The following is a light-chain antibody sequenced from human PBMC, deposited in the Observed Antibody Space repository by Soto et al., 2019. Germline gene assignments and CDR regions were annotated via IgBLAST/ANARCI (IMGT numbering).Light chain of an antibody. Sequence: EIVMTQSPATLSVSPGERATLSCRASQSVSSNLAWYQQKPGQAPRLLIYGASTRATGIPARFSGSGSGTDFTLTISSLQYEDVAVYYCQQYNNWPPLTFGGGTKVEIK. J-gene: IGKJ4*01. CDR3: QQYNNWPPLT. CDR1: QSVSSN. CDR2: GAS. V-gene: IGKV3-15*01.